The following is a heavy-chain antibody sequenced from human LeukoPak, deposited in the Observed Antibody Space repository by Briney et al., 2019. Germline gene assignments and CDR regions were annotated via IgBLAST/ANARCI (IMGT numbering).Heavy chain of an antibody. CDR3: ARDCSGGSCYGLDY. CDR2: VWNDGGKE. Sequence: PGRSLRLSCAASGFTFRTYGMHWVRQAPGKGLEWVSLVWNDGGKEEYADSVKGRFTISRDNSKNTLYLQMNSLRAEDTAVYYCARDCSGGSCYGLDYWGQGTLVTVSS. J-gene: IGHJ4*02. D-gene: IGHD2-15*01. CDR1: GFTFRTYG. V-gene: IGHV3-33*01.